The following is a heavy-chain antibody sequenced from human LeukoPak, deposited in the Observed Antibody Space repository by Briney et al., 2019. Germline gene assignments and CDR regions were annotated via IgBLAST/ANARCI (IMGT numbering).Heavy chain of an antibody. CDR3: ARASSGWSGYYYMDV. D-gene: IGHD6-19*01. Sequence: GRSLRLSCAASGFTFSSYWMHWVRQAPGKGLVWVSRINTDGSSTSYADSVKGRFTISRDNAKNTLYLQMNSLRAEDTAVYYCARASSGWSGYYYMDVWGKGTTVTVSS. CDR1: GFTFSSYW. J-gene: IGHJ6*03. CDR2: INTDGSST. V-gene: IGHV3-74*01.